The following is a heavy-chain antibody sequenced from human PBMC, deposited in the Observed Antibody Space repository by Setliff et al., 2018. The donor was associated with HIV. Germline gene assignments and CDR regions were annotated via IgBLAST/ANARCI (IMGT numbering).Heavy chain of an antibody. J-gene: IGHJ4*02. Sequence: GASLKISCAVSGFNFGSYAIHWVRLAPGQGPQWVALISYDGNNQWYADSVKGRFTISRDNSKNTLHLELNNLRPEDTAVYYCARDGGGYNYGSVRYFDYWSQGTLVTVSS. CDR2: ISYDGNNQ. CDR1: GFNFGSYA. CDR3: ARDGGGYNYGSVRYFDY. D-gene: IGHD5-18*01. V-gene: IGHV3-30-3*01.